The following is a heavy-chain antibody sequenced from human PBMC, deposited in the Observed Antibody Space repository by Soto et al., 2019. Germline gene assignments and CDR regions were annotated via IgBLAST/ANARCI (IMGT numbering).Heavy chain of an antibody. CDR3: ARVQYYYDSSGYWDY. CDR2: ISAYNGNT. CDR1: GYTFTSYG. D-gene: IGHD3-22*01. Sequence: ASVKVSCKASGYTFTSYGISWVRQAPGQGLEWMGWISAYNGNTNYAQKLQGRVTMTTDTSTSTAYMELRSLRSDDTAVYYCARVQYYYDSSGYWDYWGQGTLVTVS. V-gene: IGHV1-18*04. J-gene: IGHJ4*02.